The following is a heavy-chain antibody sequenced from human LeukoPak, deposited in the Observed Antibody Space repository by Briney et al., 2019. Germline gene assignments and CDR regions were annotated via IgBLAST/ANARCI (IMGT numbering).Heavy chain of an antibody. CDR1: GFTFSSYG. CDR2: IRYDGSNK. J-gene: IGHJ4*02. V-gene: IGHV3-30*02. CDR3: AKDPSSSTSCYYFDY. Sequence: GGSLRLSCAASGFTFSSYGMHWVRQAPGKGLEWVAFIRYDGSNKYYADSVKGRFTISRDNSKNTLYLQMNSLRAEDTAVYYCAKDPSSSTSCYYFDYWGQGTLVTVS. D-gene: IGHD2-2*01.